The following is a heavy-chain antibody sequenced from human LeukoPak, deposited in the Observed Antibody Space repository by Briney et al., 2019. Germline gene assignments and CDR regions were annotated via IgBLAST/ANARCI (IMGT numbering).Heavy chain of an antibody. D-gene: IGHD2-15*01. V-gene: IGHV3-21*01. Sequence: GSLRLSCAASGFPFSSYSMNLVRPAPGKGLEWVSSISSSSSYIYYADSVKGRFAISRDNAKNSLDLQMNSLRGEDTAVYYCARDNGYCSGGSCYHYYMDVWGKGTTVTVS. CDR2: ISSSSSYI. CDR3: ARDNGYCSGGSCYHYYMDV. CDR1: GFPFSSYS. J-gene: IGHJ6*03.